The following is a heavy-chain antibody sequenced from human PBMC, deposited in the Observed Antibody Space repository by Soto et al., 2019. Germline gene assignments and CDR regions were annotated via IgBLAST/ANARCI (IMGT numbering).Heavy chain of an antibody. Sequence: PGWSLRLSCAAPVFTFSSYWMSWVRQAPGKGLEWVANIKQDGSEKNYVDSVKGRFTISRDNAKNSLDLQMNSLRAEDTAVYYCARGRVAVAGSSDYWGQGTLVTVSS. D-gene: IGHD6-19*01. J-gene: IGHJ4*02. CDR1: VFTFSSYW. CDR3: ARGRVAVAGSSDY. V-gene: IGHV3-7*01. CDR2: IKQDGSEK.